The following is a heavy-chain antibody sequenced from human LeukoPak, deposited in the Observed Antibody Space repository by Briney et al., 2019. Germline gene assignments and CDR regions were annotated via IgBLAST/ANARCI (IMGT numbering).Heavy chain of an antibody. CDR3: ARRGSFLRGAFDI. CDR1: GGSISSSSYY. Sequence: SETLSLTCTVSGGSISSSSYYWGWIRQPPGKGLEWIGYIYYSGSTNYNPSLKSRVTISVDTSKNQFSLKLSSVTAADTAVYYCARRGSFLRGAFDIWGQGTMVTVSS. V-gene: IGHV4-61*05. J-gene: IGHJ3*02. D-gene: IGHD3-10*01. CDR2: IYYSGST.